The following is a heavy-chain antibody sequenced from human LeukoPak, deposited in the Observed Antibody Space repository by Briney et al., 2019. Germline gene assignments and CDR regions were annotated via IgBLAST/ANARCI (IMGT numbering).Heavy chain of an antibody. CDR3: AVGLGVIFGVVPALL. J-gene: IGHJ1*01. D-gene: IGHD3-3*01. Sequence: PSETLSLTCAGYGGSCSDYYWSWIRQPPGKGLEWIGEINHSGTTNYNPSLKSRVTISVDTSNQQFSLRLSSVTATDTAVYYCAVGLGVIFGVVPALLGGQGTLVSVSS. CDR1: GGSCSDYY. CDR2: INHSGTT. V-gene: IGHV4-34*01.